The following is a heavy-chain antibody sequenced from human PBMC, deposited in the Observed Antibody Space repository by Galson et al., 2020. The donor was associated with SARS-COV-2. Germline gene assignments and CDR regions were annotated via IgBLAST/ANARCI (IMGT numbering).Heavy chain of an antibody. D-gene: IGHD3-3*01. CDR2: VRYDGGNI. CDR1: AVTFSRSFSRYG. CDR3: AKDAQPRNYDFWSGYEPFDH. Sequence: GGSLRLSCVVSAVTFSRSFSRYGFNWVRQAPGKGLEWVASVRYDGGNIRYADSVKGRFTISRDNSKNTLYLQMNSLRGEDTAVYYCAKDAQPRNYDFWSGYEPFDHWCQGILVTVSS. V-gene: IGHV3-30*02. J-gene: IGHJ4*02.